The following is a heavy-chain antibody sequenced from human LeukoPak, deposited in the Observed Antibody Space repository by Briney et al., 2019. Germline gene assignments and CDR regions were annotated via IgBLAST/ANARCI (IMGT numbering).Heavy chain of an antibody. J-gene: IGHJ5*02. D-gene: IGHD6-19*01. V-gene: IGHV1-2*02. Sequence: ASVKVSCKASGYSFTSYGINWVRQAPGQGLEWMGWINPISGGTNCAQKFQGRVTMTRDTSITTAYMELSSLRSDDTAVYYCARDRPGYSSWFDPWGQGTLVTVSS. CDR1: GYSFTSYG. CDR3: ARDRPGYSSWFDP. CDR2: INPISGGT.